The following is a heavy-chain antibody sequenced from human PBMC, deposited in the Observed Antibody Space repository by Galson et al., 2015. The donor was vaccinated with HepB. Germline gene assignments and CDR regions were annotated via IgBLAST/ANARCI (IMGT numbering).Heavy chain of an antibody. D-gene: IGHD3-3*01. V-gene: IGHV4-39*01. J-gene: IGHJ5*02. CDR2: IYYTGST. CDR1: GVSISSSSYY. Sequence: ETLSLTCTVSGVSISSSSYYWAWIRQSPGKGLEWIGSIYYTGSTDYNPSLKSRVTIPEDTSKNQFSLKLSSVTAADTAVYYCAGHYDRISWGQGTLVTVSS. CDR3: AGHYDRIS.